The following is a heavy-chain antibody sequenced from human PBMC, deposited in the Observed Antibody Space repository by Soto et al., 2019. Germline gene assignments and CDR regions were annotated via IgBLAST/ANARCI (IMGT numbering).Heavy chain of an antibody. Sequence: QVQLLQSGAEVKKPGASVKVSCKVSGHTLTELSMHWVRQAPGRGLEWMGGFDPEDGETIFAQKFQGRVTMTEDTSTDTTYMELTSLRSEDTHVYYCAAGGTRWLHSPFDYWGQGTLVTISS. CDR1: GHTLTELS. D-gene: IGHD1-1*01. CDR3: AAGGTRWLHSPFDY. V-gene: IGHV1-24*01. J-gene: IGHJ4*02. CDR2: FDPEDGET.